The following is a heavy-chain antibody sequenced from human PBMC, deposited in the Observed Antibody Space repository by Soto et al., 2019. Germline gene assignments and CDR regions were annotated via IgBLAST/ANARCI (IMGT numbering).Heavy chain of an antibody. V-gene: IGHV3-23*01. Sequence: EVQLLESGGGLVQPGGSLRLSCAASGFTFSSYSMIWVRQAPGKGLEWVSAISGSGGTTYYADSVKGRSTISRDNSKNTLYLQMNSLRAEGTAVYYCAKGGVGYYDSTGYYLYYYYGMDVWGQGTTVTVSS. CDR2: ISGSGGTT. CDR3: AKGGVGYYDSTGYYLYYYYGMDV. J-gene: IGHJ6*02. CDR1: GFTFSSYS. D-gene: IGHD3-22*01.